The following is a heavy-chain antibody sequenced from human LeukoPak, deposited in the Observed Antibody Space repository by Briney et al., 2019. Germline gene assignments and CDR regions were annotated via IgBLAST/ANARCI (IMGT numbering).Heavy chain of an antibody. CDR1: GFTFSSYG. Sequence: GGSLRLSCAASGFTFSSYGMHWVRQAPGKGLEWVAVISYDGSNKYYADSVKGRFTISRDDVKNMLYLQMNSLRVEDTGLYYCSTFENFWGQGTLVTVSS. J-gene: IGHJ4*01. D-gene: IGHD2/OR15-2a*01. CDR2: ISYDGSNK. CDR3: STFENF. V-gene: IGHV3-30*03.